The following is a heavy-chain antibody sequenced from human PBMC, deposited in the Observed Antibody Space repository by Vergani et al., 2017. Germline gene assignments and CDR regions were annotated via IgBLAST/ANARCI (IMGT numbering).Heavy chain of an antibody. CDR1: GFTFSSYE. CDR2: ISSSGSTI. J-gene: IGHJ6*02. V-gene: IGHV3-48*03. Sequence: EVQLVESGGGLVQPGGSLRLSCAASGFTFSSYEMNWVRQAPGKGLEWVSYISSSGSTIYYADSVKGRFTISRDNAKNSLYLQMNSLRAEDTAVYYCARGPITMIVVETTYYYYYGMDVWGQGTTVTVSS. CDR3: ARGPITMIVVETTYYYYYGMDV. D-gene: IGHD3-22*01.